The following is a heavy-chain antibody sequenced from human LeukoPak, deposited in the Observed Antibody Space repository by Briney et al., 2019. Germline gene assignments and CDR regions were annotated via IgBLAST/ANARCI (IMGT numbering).Heavy chain of an antibody. CDR3: ARRAYCDSSGFHPTSGYFDL. J-gene: IGHJ2*01. V-gene: IGHV4-4*08. CDR2: IYSSGIT. CDR1: GGSMFSYY. Sequence: PSETLSLTCSVSGGSMFSYYWNWIRQPPGKGLEWIGYIYSSGITNYNPSLRSRGTISVAASRNQFSLRLTSVTAEDTAIYYCARRAYCDSSGFHPTSGYFDLWGRGTLVTVSS. D-gene: IGHD3-16*01.